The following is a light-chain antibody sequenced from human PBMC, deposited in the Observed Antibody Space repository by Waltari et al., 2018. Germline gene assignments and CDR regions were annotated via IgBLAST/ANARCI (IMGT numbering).Light chain of an antibody. CDR3: AVWDDSLGGV. J-gene: IGLJ3*02. V-gene: IGLV1-51*02. Sequence: QFVLTQPPSVFAAPGQKVTIPCSGTSSHVGNNYVSWKQQLPGTGPKFLISEKNKRPSGIPDRFSGSKSGTSASLAITGLQSEDDAYYYCAVWDDSLGGVFGGGTKLTVL. CDR2: EKN. CDR1: SSHVGNNY.